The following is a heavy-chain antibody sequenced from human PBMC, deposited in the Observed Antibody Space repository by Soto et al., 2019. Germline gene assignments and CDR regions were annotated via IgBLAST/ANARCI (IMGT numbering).Heavy chain of an antibody. Sequence: QLGGSLRLSCAASGFTFGSYGMHWVGQGPGKGLEWVAVISYDGSNKYYADSVKGRFTISRDNSKNTLYLQMNSLRAEDTAVYYCAKSGYCNGGSCYHFDYWCQGTLVTVSA. CDR2: ISYDGSNK. D-gene: IGHD2-15*01. CDR3: AKSGYCNGGSCYHFDY. J-gene: IGHJ4*02. CDR1: GFTFGSYG. V-gene: IGHV3-30*18.